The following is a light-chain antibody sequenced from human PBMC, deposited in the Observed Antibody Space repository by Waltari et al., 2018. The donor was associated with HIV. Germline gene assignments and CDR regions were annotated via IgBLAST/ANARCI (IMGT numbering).Light chain of an antibody. V-gene: IGKV1-39*01. Sequence: QMTTYPPTLSGSDGERVIITCRASRNINNYLSWYQQKSGKAPELLIYGTSTLHTGVPSRFNGTRSGTNFTLTITSLHRDDFATYYCQQSYTSLLTFGGGTHVEI. CDR3: QQSYTSLLT. J-gene: IGKJ4*01. CDR1: RNINNY. CDR2: GTS.